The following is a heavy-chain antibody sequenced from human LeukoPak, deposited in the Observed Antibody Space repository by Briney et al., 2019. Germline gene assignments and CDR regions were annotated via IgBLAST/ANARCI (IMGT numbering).Heavy chain of an antibody. V-gene: IGHV4-39*01. D-gene: IGHD2-21*02. CDR3: ASNGGSDSPEGYYYYMDV. J-gene: IGHJ6*03. CDR2: IYYSGST. CDR1: GGSISSSSYY. Sequence: SETLSLTCTVSGGSISSSSYYWGWIRQPPGKGLEWIGSIYYSGSTYYNPSLKSRVTISVDTSKNQFSLKLSSVTAADTAVYYCASNGGSDSPEGYYYYMDVWGKGTTVTVSS.